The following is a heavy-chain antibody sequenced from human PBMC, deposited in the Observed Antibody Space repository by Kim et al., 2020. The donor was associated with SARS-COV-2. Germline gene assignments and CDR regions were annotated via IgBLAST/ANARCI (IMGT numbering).Heavy chain of an antibody. CDR2: IDPSDSYT. CDR1: GYSFTSYW. CDR3: ARTHNFYFDY. Sequence: GESLKISCKGSGYSFTSYWISWVRQMPGKGLEWMGRIDPSDSYTNYSPSFQGHVTISADKSISTAYLQGSSLKASDTAMYYCARTHNFYFDYWGQGTLVTVSS. J-gene: IGHJ4*02. V-gene: IGHV5-10-1*01.